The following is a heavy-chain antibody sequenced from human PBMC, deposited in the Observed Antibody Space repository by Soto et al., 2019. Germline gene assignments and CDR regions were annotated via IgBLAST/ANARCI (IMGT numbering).Heavy chain of an antibody. CDR1: GYTFTSYG. J-gene: IGHJ6*03. V-gene: IGHV1-18*01. D-gene: IGHD3-3*01. CDR3: ARDAIRRGSYDFWSGYKNYYYYMDV. CDR2: ISAYNGNT. Sequence: ASVKVSCKASGYTFTSYGISWVRQAPGQGLEWMGWISAYNGNTNYAQKLQGRATMTTDTSTSTAYMELRSLRSDDTAVYYCARDAIRRGSYDFWSGYKNYYYYMDVWGKGTTVTVSS.